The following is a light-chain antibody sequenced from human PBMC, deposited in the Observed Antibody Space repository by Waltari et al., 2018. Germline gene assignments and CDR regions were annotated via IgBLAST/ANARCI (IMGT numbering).Light chain of an antibody. CDR3: AAWDDSLSGNV. V-gene: IGLV1-47*01. CDR2: RNN. Sequence: QSVLTQPPSASGTPGQRVTTSCSGSSSNLGSNYVSWYQQLPGTAPKLLIYRNNQRPSGVPDRFSGSKSGTSASLAISGLRSEDEADYYCAAWDDSLSGNVFGSGTKVTVL. J-gene: IGLJ6*01. CDR1: SSNLGSNY.